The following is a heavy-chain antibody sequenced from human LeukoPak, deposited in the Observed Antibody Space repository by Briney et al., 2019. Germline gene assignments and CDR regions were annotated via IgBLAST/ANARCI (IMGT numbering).Heavy chain of an antibody. V-gene: IGHV3-30*03. J-gene: IGHJ1*01. CDR2: ISYDGSNK. D-gene: IGHD6-6*01. Sequence: GGSLRLSCAASGFTFSSYGMHWVRQAPGKGLEWVAVISYDGSNKYYADSVKGRFTISRDNSKNTLYLQMNSLRAEDTAAYYCARAGISSSAEYFQHWGQGTLVTVSS. CDR3: ARAGISSSAEYFQH. CDR1: GFTFSSYG.